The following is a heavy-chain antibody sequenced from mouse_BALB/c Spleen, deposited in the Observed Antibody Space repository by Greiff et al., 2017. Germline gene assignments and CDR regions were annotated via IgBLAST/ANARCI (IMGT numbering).Heavy chain of an antibody. CDR1: GFTFSSYT. D-gene: IGHD2-4*01. CDR2: ISSGGSYT. CDR3: TREGYYDYDRGCAY. V-gene: IGHV5-6-4*01. J-gene: IGHJ3*01. Sequence: EVQRVESGGGLVKPGGSLKLSCAASGFTFSSYTMSWVRQTPEKRLEWVATISSGGSYTYYPDSVKGRFTISRDNAKNTLYLQMSSLKSEDTAMYYCTREGYYDYDRGCAYWGQGTLVTVSA.